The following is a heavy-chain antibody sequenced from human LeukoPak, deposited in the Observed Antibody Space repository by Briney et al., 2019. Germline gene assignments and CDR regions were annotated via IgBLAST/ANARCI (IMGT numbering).Heavy chain of an antibody. CDR3: ARIPYGDNFDY. D-gene: IGHD4/OR15-4a*01. CDR2: INTNTGNP. CDR1: GYTFTSYA. J-gene: IGHJ4*02. V-gene: IGHV7-4-1*02. Sequence: ASVKVSCKASGYTFTSYAMNWVRQAPGRGLEWMGWINTNTGNPTYAQGFTGRSVFSLDTSVSTAYLQISSLKAEDTAVYYCARIPYGDNFDYWGQGTLVTVSS.